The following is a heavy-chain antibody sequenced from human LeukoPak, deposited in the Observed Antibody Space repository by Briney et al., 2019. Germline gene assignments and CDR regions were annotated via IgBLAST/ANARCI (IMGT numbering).Heavy chain of an antibody. CDR1: GFTFSSYS. V-gene: IGHV3-21*06. CDR2: ISSSSSYI. CDR3: ARFDSRRAFDI. J-gene: IGHJ3*02. Sequence: GGSLRLSCAASGFTFSSYSMNWVRQAPGKGLEWVSSISSSSSYIYYADSVKGRFTISRDNAKNSLYLQMDSLRVEGTAVYYCARFDSRRAFDIWGQGTMVTVSS. D-gene: IGHD1-14*01.